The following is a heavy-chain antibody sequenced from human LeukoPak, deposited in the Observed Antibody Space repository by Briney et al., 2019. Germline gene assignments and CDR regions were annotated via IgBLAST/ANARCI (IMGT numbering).Heavy chain of an antibody. D-gene: IGHD2-15*01. J-gene: IGHJ4*02. CDR3: ARDRGYCSGGSCLQTYYFDY. Sequence: ASVKVSCKASGYTFTSYAMHWVRQAPGQGLEWMGWINAGNGNTKYSQKFQGRVTITRDTSASTAYVELSSLRSEDTAVYYCARDRGYCSGGSCLQTYYFDYWGQGTLVTVSS. CDR1: GYTFTSYA. CDR2: INAGNGNT. V-gene: IGHV1-3*01.